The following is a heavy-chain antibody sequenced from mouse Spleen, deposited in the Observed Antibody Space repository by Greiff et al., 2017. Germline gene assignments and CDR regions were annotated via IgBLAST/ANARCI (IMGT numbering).Heavy chain of an antibody. V-gene: IGHV5-6-2*01. D-gene: IGHD2-3*01. CDR2: INSNGGST. Sequence: EVQGVESGGGLVKLGGSLKLSCAASGFTFSSYYMSWVRQTPEKRLELVAAINSNGGSTYYPDTVKGRFTISRDNAKNTLYLQMSSLKSEDTALYYCARRPYDGYYYAMDYWGQGTSVTVSS. CDR1: GFTFSSYY. J-gene: IGHJ4*01. CDR3: ARRPYDGYYYAMDY.